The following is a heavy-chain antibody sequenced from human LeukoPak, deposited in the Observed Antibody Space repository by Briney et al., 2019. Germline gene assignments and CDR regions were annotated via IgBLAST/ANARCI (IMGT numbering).Heavy chain of an antibody. CDR3: AREGSTLGSYGSGSHYNFDY. Sequence: GGSLGLSCAASGFTFTTYEMHWVRQAPGKGLEWLSYISSSGTTIYYADSVKDRFTISRDNARNSLYLQMNSLRAEDTAVYYCAREGSTLGSYGSGSHYNFDYWGQGTLVTDSS. CDR1: GFTFTTYE. CDR2: ISSSGTTI. V-gene: IGHV3-48*03. J-gene: IGHJ4*02. D-gene: IGHD3-10*01.